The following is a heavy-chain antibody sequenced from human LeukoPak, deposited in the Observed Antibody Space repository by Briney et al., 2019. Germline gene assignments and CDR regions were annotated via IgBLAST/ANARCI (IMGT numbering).Heavy chain of an antibody. Sequence: PGGSLRLSRAASGFTFSHYSMNWVRQAPGKGLEWVSYISGSSRDTYYADPVKGRFTISRDDAKNSLCLQMSGLRDEDTAVYYCARGDGYNFFDYWGQGTLVTVSS. D-gene: IGHD5-24*01. CDR1: GFTFSHYS. J-gene: IGHJ4*02. CDR2: ISGSSRDT. CDR3: ARGDGYNFFDY. V-gene: IGHV3-21*05.